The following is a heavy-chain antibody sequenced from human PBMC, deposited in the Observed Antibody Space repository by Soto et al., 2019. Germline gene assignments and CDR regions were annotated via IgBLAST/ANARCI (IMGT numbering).Heavy chain of an antibody. CDR3: ARDVYGLNWFDP. D-gene: IGHD3-10*01. CDR1: GYTFTSYA. CDR2: INAGNGNT. J-gene: IGHJ5*02. Sequence: ASVKVSCKASGYTFTSYAMHWVRQAPGQRLEWMGWINAGNGNTKYSQKFQGRVTITRDTSASTAYMELSSLRSEDTAVYYCARDVYGLNWFDPWGQGTLVTVSS. V-gene: IGHV1-3*01.